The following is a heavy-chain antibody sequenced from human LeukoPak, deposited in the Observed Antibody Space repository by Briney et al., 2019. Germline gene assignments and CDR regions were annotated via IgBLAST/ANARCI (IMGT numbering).Heavy chain of an antibody. V-gene: IGHV3-43*02. CDR2: ISGDGGST. J-gene: IGHJ4*02. D-gene: IGHD6-13*01. Sequence: GGSLRLSCAASGFTFSSYGMHWVRQAPGKGLEWVSLISGDGGSTYYADSVKGRFTISRDNSKNSLYLQMNSLRTEDTALYYCAKPSSSPRDGYWGQGTLVTVSS. CDR3: AKPSSSPRDGY. CDR1: GFTFSSYG.